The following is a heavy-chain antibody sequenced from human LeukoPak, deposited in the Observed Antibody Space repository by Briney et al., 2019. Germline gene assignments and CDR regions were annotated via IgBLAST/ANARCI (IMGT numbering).Heavy chain of an antibody. CDR1: GGSISSGSHY. CDR3: ASLKYDSSGFYGSDY. Sequence: SETLSLTCTVSGGSISSGSHYWSWLRQPAGQGLEWIGHIYASGSTNYNPSLKSRVTMSVDTSKNQFSLKLSSVTAADTAVFYCASLKYDSSGFYGSDYWGQGTLVTVSS. CDR2: IYASGST. V-gene: IGHV4-61*09. J-gene: IGHJ4*02. D-gene: IGHD3-22*01.